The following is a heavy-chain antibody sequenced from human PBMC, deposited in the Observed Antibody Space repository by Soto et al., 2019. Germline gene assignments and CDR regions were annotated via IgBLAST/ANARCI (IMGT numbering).Heavy chain of an antibody. CDR3: ARDPPPYYYDSSPNRFDP. J-gene: IGHJ5*02. CDR1: GGTFSSYA. CDR2: IIPIFGTA. V-gene: IGHV1-69*01. Sequence: QVQLVQSGAEVKKPGSSVKVSCKASGGTFSSYAISWVRQAPGQGLEWMGGIIPIFGTANYAQKFQGRVTITADESTSTAHMELSSLRSEDTAVYYCARDPPPYYYDSSPNRFDPWGQGTLVTVSS. D-gene: IGHD3-22*01.